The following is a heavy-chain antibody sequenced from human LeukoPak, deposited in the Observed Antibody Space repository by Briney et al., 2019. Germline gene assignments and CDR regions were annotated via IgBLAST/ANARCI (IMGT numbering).Heavy chain of an antibody. CDR1: TFSFRNFA. Sequence: GGSLRLSCAASTFSFRNFAMSWVRLAPGKGLEWVSGISDSGHRTDYADSVEGRFTISRDNSKNTLYLQMDSLRAEDTALYYCARKRWEPTSNDAFDIWGQGTMVTVSS. CDR3: ARKRWEPTSNDAFDI. CDR2: ISDSGHRT. J-gene: IGHJ3*02. D-gene: IGHD1-26*01. V-gene: IGHV3-23*01.